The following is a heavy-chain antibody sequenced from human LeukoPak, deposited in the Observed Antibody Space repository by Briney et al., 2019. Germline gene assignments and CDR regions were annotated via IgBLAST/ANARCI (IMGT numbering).Heavy chain of an antibody. D-gene: IGHD6-19*01. V-gene: IGHV3-30*04. J-gene: IGHJ6*03. Sequence: GGSLRLSCAASGFTFSSYAMHWVRQAPGKGLEWVAVISYDGSNKYYADSVKGRFTISRDNSKNTLYLQMNSLRGEDTAVYYCARDYSVAGLIGPRGYYYYMDVWGKGTTVTVSS. CDR3: ARDYSVAGLIGPRGYYYYMDV. CDR1: GFTFSSYA. CDR2: ISYDGSNK.